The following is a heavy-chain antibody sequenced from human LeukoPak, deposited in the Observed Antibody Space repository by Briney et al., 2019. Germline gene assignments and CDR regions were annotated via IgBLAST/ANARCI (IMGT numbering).Heavy chain of an antibody. CDR1: GFTFSTYW. V-gene: IGHV3-74*01. CDR2: INSDGGIT. J-gene: IGHJ5*02. D-gene: IGHD6-19*01. Sequence: GGSLRLSCAASGFTFSTYWMHWVRQVPGMGLVWVARINSDGGITTYAVSVKGRFTISRDNAKNTLYLQMNSLRVEDTAVYYCTRGQPQWLVFNWFDPWGQGTLVTVSS. CDR3: TRGQPQWLVFNWFDP.